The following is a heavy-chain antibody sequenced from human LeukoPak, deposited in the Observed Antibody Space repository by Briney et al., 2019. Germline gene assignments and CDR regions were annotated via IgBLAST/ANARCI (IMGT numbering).Heavy chain of an antibody. CDR1: GYSFTSYW. Sequence: GESLKISCKGSGYSFTSYWIGWVRQMPGKGLEWMGIIYPGDSDTRYSPSFQGQVTISADKSINTAYLQWSSLKASDTAMYYCARGDYGDYRIFYTLFDFWGQGTLVTVSS. D-gene: IGHD4-17*01. CDR2: IYPGDSDT. CDR3: ARGDYGDYRIFYTLFDF. V-gene: IGHV5-51*01. J-gene: IGHJ4*02.